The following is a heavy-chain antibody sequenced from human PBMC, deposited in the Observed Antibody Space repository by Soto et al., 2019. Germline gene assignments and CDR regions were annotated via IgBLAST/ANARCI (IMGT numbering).Heavy chain of an antibody. D-gene: IGHD3-22*01. V-gene: IGHV3-30-3*01. CDR3: VRDRVYYYDNSGYYNFDY. CDR2: VSYDGSKQ. Sequence: QVQLVESGGGVVQPGKSLRVSCAASGLTFSNYAMHWVRQAPGKGLEWVAVVSYDGSKQFYADSVEGRFTISRDSSMSTLYLHMDNLRDEDTAVYYCVRDRVYYYDNSGYYNFDYWGQGTLVTVSS. CDR1: GLTFSNYA. J-gene: IGHJ4*02.